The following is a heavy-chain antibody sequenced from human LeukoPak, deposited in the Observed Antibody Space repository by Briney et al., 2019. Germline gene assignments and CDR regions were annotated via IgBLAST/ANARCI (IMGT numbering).Heavy chain of an antibody. CDR1: GGTFSSYA. J-gene: IGHJ4*02. CDR3: ASPTDYYDSSGPFDY. V-gene: IGHV1-69*04. CDR2: IIPILGIA. D-gene: IGHD3-22*01. Sequence: SVKVSCKASGGTFSSYAISWVRQAPGQGLEWMGRIIPILGIANYAQKFQGRVTITADKSTSTAYMELSSLRSEDTAVYYCASPTDYYDSSGPFDYWGQGTLVTVSS.